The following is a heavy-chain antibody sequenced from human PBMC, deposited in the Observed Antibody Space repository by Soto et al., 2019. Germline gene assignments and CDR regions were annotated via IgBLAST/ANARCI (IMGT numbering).Heavy chain of an antibody. CDR1: GGTFSSYA. D-gene: IGHD2-2*01. CDR2: IIPIFGTA. V-gene: IGHV1-69*01. J-gene: IGHJ4*01. Sequence: QVQMVQSGAEVKKPGSSVKVSCKASGGTFSSYAISWVRQAPGQGLEWMGGIIPIFGTANYAQKFQGRVTFTADESTCTAYMELSSLRSEDTAVYYCARDCSSTSCRNPFDYWGHGTLVTVSS. CDR3: ARDCSSTSCRNPFDY.